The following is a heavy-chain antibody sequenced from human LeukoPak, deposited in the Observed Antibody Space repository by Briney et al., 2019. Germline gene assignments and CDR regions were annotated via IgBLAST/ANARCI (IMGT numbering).Heavy chain of an antibody. D-gene: IGHD1-14*01. Sequence: NPGGSLRLSCTASGLTFSTSGFNWVRQAPGKGLEWVASIGPTGSDRYHADSIKGRFTISRDNANNFLYLQMNSLRAEDTAVYYCATETNGRHYDYWGQGTLLTVSS. J-gene: IGHJ4*02. CDR2: IGPTGSDR. CDR3: ATETNGRHYDY. V-gene: IGHV3-21*06. CDR1: GLTFSTSG.